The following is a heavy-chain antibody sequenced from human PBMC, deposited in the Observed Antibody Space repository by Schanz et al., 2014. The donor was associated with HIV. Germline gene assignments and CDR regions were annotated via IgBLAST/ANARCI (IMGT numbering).Heavy chain of an antibody. CDR3: ARAKWPPRSRHFDF. Sequence: QVQLQQWGAGLLKPSETLSLTCAVYGSSVTYFYWTWIRQSPGKGRELIAEVNHSGDTIYNPSLKSRLTISVDTSTNQFSLNWDSVTAADTAVYYCARAKWPPRSRHFDFWGQGNLVTVSS. J-gene: IGHJ4*02. CDR2: VNHSGDT. V-gene: IGHV4-34*02. CDR1: GSSVTYFY. D-gene: IGHD6-13*01.